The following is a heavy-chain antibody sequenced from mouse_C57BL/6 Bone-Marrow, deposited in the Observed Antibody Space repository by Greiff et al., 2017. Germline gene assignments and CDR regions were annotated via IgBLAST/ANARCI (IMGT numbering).Heavy chain of an antibody. CDR1: GYTFTSYW. Sequence: VQLQQPGAELVKPGASVKLSCKASGYTFTSYWMQWVKQRPGQGLEWIGEIDPSDSYTNYNQKFKGKATLTVDTSSSTAYMQLSSLTSEDSAVYYCALTGTGDYWGQGTTLTVSS. J-gene: IGHJ2*01. V-gene: IGHV1-50*01. CDR3: ALTGTGDY. D-gene: IGHD4-1*01. CDR2: IDPSDSYT.